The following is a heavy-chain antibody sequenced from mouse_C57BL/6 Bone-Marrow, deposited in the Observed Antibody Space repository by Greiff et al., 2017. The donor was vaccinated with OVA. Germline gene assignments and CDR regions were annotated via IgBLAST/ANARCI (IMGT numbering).Heavy chain of an antibody. D-gene: IGHD1-1*01. V-gene: IGHV10-1*01. CDR2: IRSKSNNYAT. CDR1: GFSFNTYA. Sequence: EVQLVESGGGLVQPKGSLKLSCAASGFSFNTYAMNWVRQAPGKGLEWVARIRSKSNNYATYYADSVKDRFTISRDDSESMLYLQMNNLKTEDTAMYYCVSFFITTVVRDAMDYWGQGTSVTVSS. J-gene: IGHJ4*01. CDR3: VSFFITTVVRDAMDY.